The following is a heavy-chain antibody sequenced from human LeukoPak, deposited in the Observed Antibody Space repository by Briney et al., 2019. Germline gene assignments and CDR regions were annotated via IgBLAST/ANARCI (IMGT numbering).Heavy chain of an antibody. CDR2: INHSGST. J-gene: IGHJ3*02. CDR3: AGAHYDYVWGSYPNAFDI. CDR1: GVSFSGYY. Sequence: SETLSLTCAVYGVSFSGYYWSWIRQPPGKGLEWIGEINHSGSTNYNPSLKSRVTISVDTSKNQFSLKLSSVTAADTAVYYCAGAHYDYVWGSYPNAFDIWGQGTMVTVSS. D-gene: IGHD3-16*02. V-gene: IGHV4-34*01.